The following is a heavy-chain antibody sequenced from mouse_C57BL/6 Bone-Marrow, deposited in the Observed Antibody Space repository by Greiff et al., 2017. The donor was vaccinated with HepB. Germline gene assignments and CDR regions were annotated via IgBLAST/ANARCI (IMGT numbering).Heavy chain of an antibody. V-gene: IGHV1-4*01. J-gene: IGHJ2*01. CDR1: GYTFTSYT. CDR2: INPSSGYT. CDR3: AGFLRGY. Sequence: QVQLQQSGAELARPGASVTMSCKASGYTFTSYTMHWVKQRPGQGLEWIGYINPSSGYTKYNQKFKDKATLTADKSSSTAYMQLSRLTSEDSAVYYCAGFLRGYWGQGTTLTVSS.